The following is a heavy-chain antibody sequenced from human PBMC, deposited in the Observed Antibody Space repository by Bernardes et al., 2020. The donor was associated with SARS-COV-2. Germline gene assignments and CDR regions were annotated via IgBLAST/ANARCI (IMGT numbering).Heavy chain of an antibody. D-gene: IGHD1-1*01. CDR1: GFTFSSYG. CDR2: ISYDGSNK. CDR3: ARELGSTTGTTYYYYGMDV. Sequence: GGSLRLSCAASGFTFSSYGMHWVRQAPGKGLEWVAVISYDGSNKYYADSVKGRFTISRDNSKNTLYLQMNSLRAEDTAVYYCARELGSTTGTTYYYYGMDVWGQGTTVTVSS. V-gene: IGHV3-30*03. J-gene: IGHJ6*02.